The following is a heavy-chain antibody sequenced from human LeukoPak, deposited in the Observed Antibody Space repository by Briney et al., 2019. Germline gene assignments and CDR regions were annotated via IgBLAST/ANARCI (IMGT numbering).Heavy chain of an antibody. CDR1: GFTFSDYY. CDR2: ISSSGSTI. Sequence: GGSLRLSCAASGFTFSDYYMSWIRQAPGKGLEWVSYISSSGSTIYYADSVEGRFTISRDNAKNSLYLQMNSLRAEDTAVYYCARDWFYYDSSGYPTLDYWGQGTLVTVSS. CDR3: ARDWFYYDSSGYPTLDY. D-gene: IGHD3-22*01. J-gene: IGHJ4*02. V-gene: IGHV3-11*01.